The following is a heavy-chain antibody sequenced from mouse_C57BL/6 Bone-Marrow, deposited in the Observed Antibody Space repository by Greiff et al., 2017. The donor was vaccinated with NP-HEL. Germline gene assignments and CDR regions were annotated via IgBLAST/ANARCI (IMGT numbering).Heavy chain of an antibody. CDR2: IRSKSNNYAT. Sequence: EVQLVESGGGLVQPKGSLKLSCAASGFSFNTYAMNWVRQAPGKGLEWVARIRSKSNNYATYYADSVKDRFTISRDDSESMLYLQMNNLKTEDTAMYYCVRHYYGSSWGFAYWGQGTLVTVSA. CDR1: GFSFNTYA. D-gene: IGHD1-1*01. J-gene: IGHJ3*01. CDR3: VRHYYGSSWGFAY. V-gene: IGHV10-1*01.